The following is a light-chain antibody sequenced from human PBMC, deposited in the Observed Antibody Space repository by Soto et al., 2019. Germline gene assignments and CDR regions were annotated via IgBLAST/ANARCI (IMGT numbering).Light chain of an antibody. J-gene: IGKJ4*01. Sequence: DIVMTQSPDSLAVSLGERATINCKSSQSVLYSSNNKNYLAWYQQKPVQPPKLLIYWASTRESGVPDRFSGSGSGTDFTLTISSLQAEDVAVYYCQQYYSTPLIFGGGTKVEIK. CDR2: WAS. CDR3: QQYYSTPLI. CDR1: QSVLYSSNNKNY. V-gene: IGKV4-1*01.